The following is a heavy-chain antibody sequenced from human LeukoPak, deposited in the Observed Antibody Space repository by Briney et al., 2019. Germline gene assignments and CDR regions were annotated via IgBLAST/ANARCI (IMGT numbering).Heavy chain of an antibody. CDR2: TCYRSKWYN. Sequence: SQTLSLTCAISRDNVSSNSAAWNWIRQSPSRGLEWLGRTCYRSKWYNDYAVSVKSRITINPDTSKNQFSLQLNSVTPEDTAVYFCARDPYTSGRFDYWGQGILVTVS. CDR1: RDNVSSNSAA. CDR3: ARDPYTSGRFDY. V-gene: IGHV6-1*01. D-gene: IGHD6-19*01. J-gene: IGHJ4*02.